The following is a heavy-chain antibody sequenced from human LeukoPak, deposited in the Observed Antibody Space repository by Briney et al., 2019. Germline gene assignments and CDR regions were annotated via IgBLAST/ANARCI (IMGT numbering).Heavy chain of an antibody. D-gene: IGHD3-10*01. Sequence: PGGSLRLSCAAPGFTFSSYGMHWVRQAPGKGLEWVAFIRYDGSNKYYADSVKGRFTISRDNSKNTLYLQMNGLRAEDTAVYYCAKDSDYYGSGSPDPWGQGTLVTVSS. J-gene: IGHJ5*02. CDR1: GFTFSSYG. CDR3: AKDSDYYGSGSPDP. V-gene: IGHV3-30*02. CDR2: IRYDGSNK.